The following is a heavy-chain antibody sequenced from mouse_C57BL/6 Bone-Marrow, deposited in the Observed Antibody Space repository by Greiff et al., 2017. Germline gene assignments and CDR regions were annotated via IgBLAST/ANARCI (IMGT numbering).Heavy chain of an antibody. CDR1: GYTFTSYW. CDR3: ARSGAQGRSYDN. Sequence: QVQLQQPGAELVKPGASVKMSCKASGYTFTSYWITWVKQRPGQGLEWIGDIYPTSGRTNYNEKFKSKAILTVDTSSNTAYMQLSSLTSEESAVFYCARSGAQGRSYDNWGQGTTLTVSA. CDR2: IYPTSGRT. J-gene: IGHJ2*01. D-gene: IGHD3-1*01. V-gene: IGHV1-55*01.